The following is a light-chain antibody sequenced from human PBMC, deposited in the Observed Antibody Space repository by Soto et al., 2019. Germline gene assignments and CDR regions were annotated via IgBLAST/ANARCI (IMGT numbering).Light chain of an antibody. Sequence: QFVLTQPPSASGSPGQSVTISCTGASSDVGGYNFVSWYQQHPGKAPKLMIYDVTKRPSGVPDRFSGSKSGNTASLTVSGLQADDEADYYCSSYAGSSVPVAFGGGTKVTVL. J-gene: IGLJ2*01. CDR2: DVT. CDR1: SSDVGGYNF. V-gene: IGLV2-8*01. CDR3: SSYAGSSVPVA.